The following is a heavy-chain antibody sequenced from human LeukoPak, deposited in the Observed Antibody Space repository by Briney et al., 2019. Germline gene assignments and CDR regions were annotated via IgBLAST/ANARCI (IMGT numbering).Heavy chain of an antibody. J-gene: IGHJ4*02. CDR3: ARDLVY. V-gene: IGHV3-48*01. Sequence: PGGSLRLSCAASEFTFSSYSMNWVRQAPGKGLEWVSYITNSGNSKSYADSVKGRFTISRDNTKNSLYLQVNGLRAEDTAVYYCARDLVYRGQGTLVTVSS. D-gene: IGHD2-2*02. CDR2: ITNSGNSK. CDR1: EFTFSSYS.